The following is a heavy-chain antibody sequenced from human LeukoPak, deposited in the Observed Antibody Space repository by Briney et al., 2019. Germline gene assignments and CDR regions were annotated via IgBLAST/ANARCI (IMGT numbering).Heavy chain of an antibody. CDR3: ARVAATATGAYDT. J-gene: IGHJ3*02. CDR2: IKQDGSEK. V-gene: IGHV3-7*04. Sequence: GGSLRLSCAASGFTFSNYWMSWVRQAPGRGLEWVASIKQDGSEKNYVDSVKGRFTISRDNAKNSLCLQMNSLRAEDTAVYYCARVAATATGAYDTWGQGTLVPVSS. D-gene: IGHD6-25*01. CDR1: GFTFSNYW.